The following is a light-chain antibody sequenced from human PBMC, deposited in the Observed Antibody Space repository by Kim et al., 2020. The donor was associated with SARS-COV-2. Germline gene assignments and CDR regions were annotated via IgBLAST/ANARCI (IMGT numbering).Light chain of an antibody. CDR3: QQYDSSPWT. J-gene: IGKJ1*01. CDR2: GAS. Sequence: SPGDRATLSCRASQSVSSTYLAWYQQRPGQAPRLLIYGASSRATGIPDRFSVSGSGTDFTLIISRLEPEDFAVYYCQQYDSSPWTFGQGTKVDIK. CDR1: QSVSSTY. V-gene: IGKV3-20*01.